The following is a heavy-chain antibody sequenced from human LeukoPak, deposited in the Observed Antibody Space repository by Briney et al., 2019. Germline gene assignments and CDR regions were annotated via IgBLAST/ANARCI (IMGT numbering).Heavy chain of an antibody. CDR1: GGSISSGSYY. D-gene: IGHD3-9*01. CDR2: IYYSGST. Sequence: SETLSLTCTVSGGSISSGSYYWGWIRQPPGKGLEWIGSIYYSGSTYYNPSLKSRVTISVDTSKNQFSLKLSSVTAADTAVYYCARGPRYYDILTGYSNWFDPWGQGTLVTVSS. V-gene: IGHV4-39*01. J-gene: IGHJ5*02. CDR3: ARGPRYYDILTGYSNWFDP.